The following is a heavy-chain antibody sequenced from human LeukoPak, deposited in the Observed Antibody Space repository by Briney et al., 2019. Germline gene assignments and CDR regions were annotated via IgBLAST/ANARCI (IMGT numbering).Heavy chain of an antibody. J-gene: IGHJ6*03. V-gene: IGHV4-38-2*01. D-gene: IGHD6-19*01. Sequence: PSETLSLTCAVSGYSISSGSYWGWIRQPPGQGLEWLGSIYQSGSTYYNPSLESRVTISVDTSKNQFSLNLSSVTAADTAVYYCARTGYSSGWYADYYYYYMDVWGKGTTVTVSS. CDR3: ARTGYSSGWYADYYYYYMDV. CDR1: GYSISSGSY. CDR2: IYQSGST.